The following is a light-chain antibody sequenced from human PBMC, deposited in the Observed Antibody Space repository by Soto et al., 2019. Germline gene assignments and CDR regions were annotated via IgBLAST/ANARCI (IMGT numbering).Light chain of an antibody. CDR3: QQYTNTNNPWM. CDR2: DAS. V-gene: IGKV1-8*01. Sequence: AIRMTQAPSSLSASPGDRVTITCRASQGISSYLAWYQQKPGKAPKLLVYDASTLQSGVASRFSGSGSGTEFTLIISGLQPDDSATYYCQQYTNTNNPWMFGQGTKVDIK. J-gene: IGKJ1*01. CDR1: QGISSY.